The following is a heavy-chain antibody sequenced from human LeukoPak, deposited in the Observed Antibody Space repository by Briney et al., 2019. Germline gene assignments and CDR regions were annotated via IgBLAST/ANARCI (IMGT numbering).Heavy chain of an antibody. J-gene: IGHJ3*02. D-gene: IGHD1-1*01. CDR1: GFTFSTYW. CDR2: ISRDGTDT. CDR3: GRVAYTLDAFDT. V-gene: IGHV3-74*01. Sequence: QPGGSLRLSCAASGFTFSTYWMHWVRQAPGKGLVWVSRISRDGTDTSYADSVKGRFTISRDNAKNTVYLQMNSLRAEDTAVYYCGRVAYTLDAFDTWGQGALVTVAS.